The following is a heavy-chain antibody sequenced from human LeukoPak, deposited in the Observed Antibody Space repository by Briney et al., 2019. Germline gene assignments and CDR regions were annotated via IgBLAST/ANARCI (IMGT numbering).Heavy chain of an antibody. V-gene: IGHV1-69*13. Sequence: SVQVSCKASRGTFSSHAIRWVRQPPGQGLEWMGGIIPIFGTANYAQKFQGRVTITADESTSTAYMELSSLRSEDTAVYYCARGGTAMVTDPFDYWGQGTLVTVSS. CDR3: ARGGTAMVTDPFDY. J-gene: IGHJ4*02. D-gene: IGHD5-18*01. CDR2: IIPIFGTA. CDR1: RGTFSSHA.